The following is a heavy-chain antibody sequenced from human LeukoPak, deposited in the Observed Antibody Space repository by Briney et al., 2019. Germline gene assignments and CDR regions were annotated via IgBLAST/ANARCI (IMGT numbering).Heavy chain of an antibody. D-gene: IGHD2-2*01. V-gene: IGHV1-2*02. Sequence: ASVKVSCKASGYTFTGYYMHWVRQAPGQGLEWMGWINPNSGGTNYAQKFQGRVTMTRDTSISTAYMELSRLRSDDTAVYYCAREFFVGSGYQLLSFDYWGQGTLVTVSS. J-gene: IGHJ4*02. CDR3: AREFFVGSGYQLLSFDY. CDR1: GYTFTGYY. CDR2: INPNSGGT.